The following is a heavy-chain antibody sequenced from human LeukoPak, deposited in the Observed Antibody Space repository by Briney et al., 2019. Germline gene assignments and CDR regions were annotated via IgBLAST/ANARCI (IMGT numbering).Heavy chain of an antibody. V-gene: IGHV1-24*01. J-gene: IGHJ4*02. CDR2: FHPEDGET. D-gene: IGHD2-8*01. CDR1: GYILTELS. Sequence: ASVKVSCKVSGYILTELSMHWVRQAPGKGFEWLGGFHPEDGETIYAQKFQGRVTLAADTSTDTAYLELSSLTSDDTAVYYCATAAVFDPHGVLFDYWGQGTLVNVSS. CDR3: ATAAVFDPHGVLFDY.